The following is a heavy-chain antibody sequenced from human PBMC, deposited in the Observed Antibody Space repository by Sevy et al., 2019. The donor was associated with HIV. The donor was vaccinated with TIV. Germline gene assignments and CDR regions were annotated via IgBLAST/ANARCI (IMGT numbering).Heavy chain of an antibody. J-gene: IGHJ4*02. V-gene: IGHV3-30*04. D-gene: IGHD3-22*01. CDR1: GFIFSNYA. Sequence: GGSLRLSCAVSGFIFSNYAIHWVRRAPGKVLEWVAVMSYDGSNKHYAASVKGRFTISRDNSRNTLFLQMNSLRLDDTAVYYCARDPTFSSDTRGYYPFDSWGQGTLVTVSS. CDR3: ARDPTFSSDTRGYYPFDS. CDR2: MSYDGSNK.